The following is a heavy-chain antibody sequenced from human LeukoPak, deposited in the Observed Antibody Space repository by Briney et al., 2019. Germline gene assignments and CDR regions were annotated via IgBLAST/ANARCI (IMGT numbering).Heavy chain of an antibody. CDR3: SLARSEYHYGMDV. Sequence: SQTLSLTCAISGDSVSRISVAWIWIRQSPSRSLEWLGRTYYRSKWYYEYAVSVKSRINISPHTSKNQFSLQLTSVPPEDTAVYYCSLARSEYHYGMDVWGQGTTVTVSS. V-gene: IGHV6-1*01. J-gene: IGHJ6*02. CDR2: TYYRSKWYY. CDR1: GDSVSRISVA.